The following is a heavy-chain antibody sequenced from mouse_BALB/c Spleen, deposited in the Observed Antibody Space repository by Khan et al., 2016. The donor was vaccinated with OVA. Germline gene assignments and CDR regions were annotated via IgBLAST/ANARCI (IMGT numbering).Heavy chain of an antibody. CDR3: ARSGQLGVRGGFAY. Sequence: VQLQQSGAELARPGSSVKMSCKTSGYTFTTYTLHWVKPWPGRRLAWIGYINPSNDYTNYNQKFKDKSTFTADKSSSTAYMQLSSLTSEDSAVYYCARSGQLGVRGGFAYWGQGTLVTVSA. CDR1: GYTFTTYT. D-gene: IGHD3-2*01. J-gene: IGHJ3*01. CDR2: INPSNDYT. V-gene: IGHV1-4*01.